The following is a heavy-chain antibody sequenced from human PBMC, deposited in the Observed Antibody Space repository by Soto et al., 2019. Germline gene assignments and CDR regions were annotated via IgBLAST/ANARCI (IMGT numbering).Heavy chain of an antibody. V-gene: IGHV3-48*02. D-gene: IGHD4-17*01. J-gene: IGHJ4*02. CDR1: GFTFSTYN. CDR2: ITSSSRTI. CDR3: MSYQSTVTTSETPTSLYY. Sequence: QPGGSLRLSCAASGFTFSTYNMNWVRQAPGKGLEWVSYITSSSRTIHYADSVKGRFTISRDNAKNSLYLQMNSLRDEDTAVYYIMSYQSTVTTSETPTSLYYWGRGTPLTISS.